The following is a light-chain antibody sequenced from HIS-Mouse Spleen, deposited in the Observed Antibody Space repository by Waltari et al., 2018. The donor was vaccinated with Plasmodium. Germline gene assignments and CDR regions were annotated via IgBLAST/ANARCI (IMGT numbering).Light chain of an antibody. V-gene: IGLV2-23*03. J-gene: IGLJ3*02. CDR1: TSDVVSYNL. CDR2: EGS. CDR3: CSYAGSSTFV. Sequence: QSALTQPASVSGSPGQSITISCTGTTSDVVSYNLVPWYQQHPGKAPKLMIYEGSKRPSGFSNRFSGSKSGNTASLTISGLQAEDEADYYCCSYAGSSTFVFGGGTKLTVL.